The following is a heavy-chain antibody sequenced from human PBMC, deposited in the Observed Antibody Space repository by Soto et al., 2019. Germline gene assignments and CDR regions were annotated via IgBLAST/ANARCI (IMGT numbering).Heavy chain of an antibody. CDR1: GFPFSSYG. D-gene: IGHD1-20*01. J-gene: IGHJ4*02. CDR3: ARYNTGHSDY. Sequence: GGSLRLSCAASGFPFSSYGMHWVRQAPGKGLEWVAVIWYHGNSMYYADSVKGRFTISRDNSKNTLYLQMNNLRAEDTAVYYCARYNTGHSDYWGQGTLVTVSS. V-gene: IGHV3-33*01. CDR2: IWYHGNSM.